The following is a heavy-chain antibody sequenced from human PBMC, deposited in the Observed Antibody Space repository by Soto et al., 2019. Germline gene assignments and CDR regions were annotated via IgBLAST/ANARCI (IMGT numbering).Heavy chain of an antibody. V-gene: IGHV3-7*01. D-gene: IGHD4-4*01. CDR1: EFAFDKYY. CDR2: IKPDGSEQ. CDR3: ATGNRNYYYGFDV. Sequence: EVQLVESGGGLVQPGGSLRLSCAASEFAFDKYYMTWVRQAPGKGPEWVSNIKPDGSEQYYVDSVKGRFTISRDNATNSLYLQMSSLRAEDTAVYFCATGNRNYYYGFDVWGQGTTVTVSS. J-gene: IGHJ6*02.